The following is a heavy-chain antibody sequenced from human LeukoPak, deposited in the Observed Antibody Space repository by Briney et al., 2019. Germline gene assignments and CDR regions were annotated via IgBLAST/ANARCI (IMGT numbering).Heavy chain of an antibody. J-gene: IGHJ3*02. CDR2: IKQDGSDT. V-gene: IGHV3-7*01. CDR3: ARVEEESDAFDI. Sequence: GGSLRLSCAASGFTFSSYWMTWVRQAPGKGLEWVANIKQDGSDTYYLDSVKGRFTMSRDNAENSLYLKMNSLRAEDTAVYYCARVEEESDAFDIWGQGTMVTVSS. D-gene: IGHD3-10*01. CDR1: GFTFSSYW.